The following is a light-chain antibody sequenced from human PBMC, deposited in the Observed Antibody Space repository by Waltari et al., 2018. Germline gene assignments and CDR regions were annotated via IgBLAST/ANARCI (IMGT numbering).Light chain of an antibody. V-gene: IGKV3-20*01. CDR2: GAS. Sequence: ELVLTKSPGTLFLSPGEGATFACRASQSVSRTLAWYQQKPCQAPRLLIYGASRRATGIPDRFSGSGSGTDFSLTISRLEPDDSAVYFCQHYVSLPATFGQGTKVEIK. CDR3: QHYVSLPAT. CDR1: QSVSRT. J-gene: IGKJ1*01.